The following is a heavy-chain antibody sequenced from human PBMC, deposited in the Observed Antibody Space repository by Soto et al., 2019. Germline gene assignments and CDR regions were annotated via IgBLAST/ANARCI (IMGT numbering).Heavy chain of an antibody. V-gene: IGHV1-69*06. CDR2: IVPVFRRV. CDR3: AGVASGSTWDYFDY. J-gene: IGHJ4*02. D-gene: IGHD3-10*01. Sequence: QVHLVQSGAEVRKPGSSVRVSCKASGDTFTKYAISWLRQAPGQGLEWMGGIVPVFRRVTYAQRFQDRVSIIADKSTATSYLELTSLTADDTAVYYCAGVASGSTWDYFDYWGQGTLVTVSS. CDR1: GDTFTKYA.